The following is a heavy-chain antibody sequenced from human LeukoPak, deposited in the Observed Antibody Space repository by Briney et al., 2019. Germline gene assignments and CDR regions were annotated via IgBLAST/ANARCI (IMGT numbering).Heavy chain of an antibody. V-gene: IGHV3-66*01. CDR3: ARGGGNYQPEDY. CDR2: IYSGGST. Sequence: GGSLRLSCAVSGFTFSSNYMTWVRQPPGKGPEWVSVIYSGGSTYYADSVKGRFTISRDISKNTLYLQMNSLRGEDTAVYYCARGGGNYQPEDYWGQGTLVTVSS. J-gene: IGHJ4*02. CDR1: GFTFSSNY. D-gene: IGHD1-26*01.